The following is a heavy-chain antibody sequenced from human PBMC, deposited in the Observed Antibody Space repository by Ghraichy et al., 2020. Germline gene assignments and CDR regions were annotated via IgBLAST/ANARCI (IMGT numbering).Heavy chain of an antibody. J-gene: IGHJ4*02. V-gene: IGHV3-23*01. Sequence: GGSLRLSCAASGFTFSSYAMSWVRQAPGKGLEWVSAISGSGGSTYYADSVKGRFTISRDNSKNTLYLQMNSLRAEDTAVYYCAKDPAIVVVPAATPLDYWGKGTLVTVSS. CDR2: ISGSGGST. CDR3: AKDPAIVVVPAATPLDY. CDR1: GFTFSSYA. D-gene: IGHD2-2*01.